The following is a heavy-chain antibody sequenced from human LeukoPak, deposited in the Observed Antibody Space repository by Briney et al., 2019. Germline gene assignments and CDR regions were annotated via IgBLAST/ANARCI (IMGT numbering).Heavy chain of an antibody. CDR1: GGSISSGSYY. V-gene: IGHV4-61*02. D-gene: IGHD5-12*01. J-gene: IGHJ3*02. CDR2: IYTSGST. CDR3: ARGGYGDAFDI. Sequence: PSETLSPTCTVSGGSISSGSYYWSWIRQPAGKGLEWIGRIYTSGSTNYNPSLKSRVTISVDTSKNQFSLKLSSVTAADTAVYYCARGGYGDAFDIWGQGTMVTVSS.